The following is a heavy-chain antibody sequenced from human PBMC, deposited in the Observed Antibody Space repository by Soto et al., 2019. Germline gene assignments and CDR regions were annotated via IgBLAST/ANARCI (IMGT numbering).Heavy chain of an antibody. CDR1: GFTFSSYS. J-gene: IGHJ4*02. Sequence: EVQLVESGGGLVQPGGSLRLSCAASGFTFSSYSMNWVRQAPGKGLEWVSYISSSSSTIYYADSVKGRFTISRDNAKNSLYLQMKSLRDEDTAVYYCARTTYDFWSGYSDHFDYWGQGTLVTVST. V-gene: IGHV3-48*02. D-gene: IGHD3-3*01. CDR2: ISSSSSTI. CDR3: ARTTYDFWSGYSDHFDY.